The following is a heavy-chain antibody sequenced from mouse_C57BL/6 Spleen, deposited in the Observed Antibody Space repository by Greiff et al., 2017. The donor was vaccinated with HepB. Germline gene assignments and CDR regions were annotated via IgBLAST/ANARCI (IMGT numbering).Heavy chain of an antibody. J-gene: IGHJ2*01. CDR3: ARRTYGSSYFDY. V-gene: IGHV1-82*01. CDR2: IYPGDGDT. D-gene: IGHD1-1*01. CDR1: GYAFSSSW. Sequence: QVQLKQSGPELVKPGASVKISCKASGYAFSSSWMNWVKQRPGKGLEWIGRIYPGDGDTNYNGKFKGKATLTADKSSSTAYMQLSSLTSEDSAVYCCARRTYGSSYFDYWGQSTTLTVSS.